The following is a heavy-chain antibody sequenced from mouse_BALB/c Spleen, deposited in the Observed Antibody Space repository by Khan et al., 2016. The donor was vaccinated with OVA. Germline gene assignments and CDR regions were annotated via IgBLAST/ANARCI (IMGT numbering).Heavy chain of an antibody. CDR2: IDPFSGGT. V-gene: IGHV1S135*01. Sequence: MQLEESGPELMKPGASVKISCKASGYSFTSYYIHWVIQSHGKSLEWIGYIDPFSGGTTYNQKFKGKATLTVDKSSNTAYIHLINLTSEDSAVYYWTRHGYVAWFTYWGQGTLVTVSA. CDR3: TRHGYVAWFTY. D-gene: IGHD2-2*01. CDR1: GYSFTSYY. J-gene: IGHJ3*01.